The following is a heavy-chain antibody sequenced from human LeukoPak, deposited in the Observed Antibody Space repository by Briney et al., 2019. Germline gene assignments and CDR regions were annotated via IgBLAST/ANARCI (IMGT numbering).Heavy chain of an antibody. V-gene: IGHV3-53*01. CDR1: GFTVSSNY. CDR2: IYSGGST. Sequence: GGSLRLSCAASGFTVSSNYMSWVRRAPGKGLEWVSVIYSGGSTYYADSVKGRFTISRDNSKNTLYLQMNSLRAEDTAVYYCARGSGYDSSGYLDYWGQGTLVTVSS. CDR3: ARGSGYDSSGYLDY. J-gene: IGHJ4*02. D-gene: IGHD3-22*01.